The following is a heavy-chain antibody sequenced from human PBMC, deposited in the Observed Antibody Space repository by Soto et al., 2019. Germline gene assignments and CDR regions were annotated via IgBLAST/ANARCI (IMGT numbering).Heavy chain of an antibody. J-gene: IGHJ6*02. Sequence: PGESLKISCKGSGYSFSSYWIGWVRQMPGKGLEWMGIIYPGDSDTRYSPSFQGQVTISADKSISTAYLQWSSLKASDTAMYYCASYSSSSPNGMDVWGQGTTVTVSS. CDR2: IYPGDSDT. D-gene: IGHD6-6*01. V-gene: IGHV5-51*01. CDR3: ASYSSSSPNGMDV. CDR1: GYSFSSYW.